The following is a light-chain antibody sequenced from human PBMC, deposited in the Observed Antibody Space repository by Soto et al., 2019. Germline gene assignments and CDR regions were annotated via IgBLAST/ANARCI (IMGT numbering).Light chain of an antibody. CDR3: QQYGSSPWT. Sequence: TVFTQSPGTLSFSPGESATLSGRASQSVSSNYVAWYQQNPGQPPRLLIYRASSRATGIPDRFSGSGSGTDFTLTISRLDPEDFAVYYCQQYGSSPWTFGQGTKVDIK. CDR2: RAS. V-gene: IGKV3-20*01. CDR1: QSVSSNY. J-gene: IGKJ1*01.